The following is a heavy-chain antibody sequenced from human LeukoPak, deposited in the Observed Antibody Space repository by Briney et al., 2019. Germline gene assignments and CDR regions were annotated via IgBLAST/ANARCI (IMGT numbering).Heavy chain of an antibody. CDR2: INHSGST. Sequence: SETLSLTCTVSGGSISSGSYYWSWIRQPPGKGLEWIGEINHSGSTNYNPSLKSRVTISVDTSKNQFSLKLSSVTAADTAVYYCARAEPYYDFWSGYYSDAFDIWGQGTMVTVSS. D-gene: IGHD3-3*01. V-gene: IGHV4-39*07. CDR3: ARAEPYYDFWSGYYSDAFDI. J-gene: IGHJ3*02. CDR1: GGSISSGSYY.